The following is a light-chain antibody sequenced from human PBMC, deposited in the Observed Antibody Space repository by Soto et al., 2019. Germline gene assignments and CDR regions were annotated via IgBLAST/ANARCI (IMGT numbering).Light chain of an antibody. CDR3: SSYTSDNRNYV. Sequence: QSALTQPASVSGSPGQSITISCTGSSSDVGAYTSVSWYQQHPGKAPKLMIYEVSNWPLGVSRRFSGSKSGNTASLTISGLQAEDEAHYYCSSYTSDNRNYVFGTGTKVTVL. CDR2: EVS. V-gene: IGLV2-14*01. J-gene: IGLJ1*01. CDR1: SSDVGAYTS.